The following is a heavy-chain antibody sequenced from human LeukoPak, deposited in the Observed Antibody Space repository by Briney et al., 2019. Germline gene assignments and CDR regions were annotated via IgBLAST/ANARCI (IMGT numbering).Heavy chain of an antibody. D-gene: IGHD3-3*01. CDR2: IKQDGSEK. CDR3: ARVGVITIFGVVNYDAFDI. Sequence: PGGSLRLSCAASGFTFIDHYMDWVRQAPGKGLEWVANIKQDGSEKYYVDSVKGRFTISRDNAKNSLYLQMNSLRAEDTAVYYCARVGVITIFGVVNYDAFDIWGQGTMVTVSS. CDR1: GFTFIDHY. V-gene: IGHV3-7*01. J-gene: IGHJ3*02.